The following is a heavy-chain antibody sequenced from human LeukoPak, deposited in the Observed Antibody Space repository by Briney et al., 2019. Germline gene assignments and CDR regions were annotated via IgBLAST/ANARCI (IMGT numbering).Heavy chain of an antibody. Sequence: GGSLRLSCAASGFTFSSYGMHWVRQAPGKGLEGVAVIWYDGSNKYYADSVKGRFTISRDNSKNTLYLQMNSLRAEDTAVYYCARDGTIFGVVITNFDYWGQGTLVTVSS. D-gene: IGHD3-3*01. V-gene: IGHV3-33*01. CDR2: IWYDGSNK. CDR1: GFTFSSYG. J-gene: IGHJ4*02. CDR3: ARDGTIFGVVITNFDY.